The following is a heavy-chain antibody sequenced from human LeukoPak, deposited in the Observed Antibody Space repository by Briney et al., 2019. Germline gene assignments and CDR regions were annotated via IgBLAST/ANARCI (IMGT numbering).Heavy chain of an antibody. J-gene: IGHJ6*03. CDR1: GDSVSRNTAA. V-gene: IGHV6-1*01. CDR3: ARDGADYINYDYYMDV. Sequence: SQTLSLTCAISGDSVSRNTAAWNWIRQSPSRGLEWLGRTYYRSKWYNDYAVSVKSRITINPDTSKNQFSLQLNSVTPEDTAVYYCARDGADYINYDYYMDVWGKGTTVTVSS. D-gene: IGHD4-11*01. CDR2: TYYRSKWYN.